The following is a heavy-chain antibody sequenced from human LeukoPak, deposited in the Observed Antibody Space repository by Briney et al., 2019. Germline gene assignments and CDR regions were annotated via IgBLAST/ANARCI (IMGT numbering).Heavy chain of an antibody. D-gene: IGHD2-15*01. CDR2: IIPIFGTA. Sequence: SVKVSCKASGGTFSSYAISWVRQAPGQGLEWMGRIIPIFGTANYAQKFQGRVTITTDESTSTAYMELSSLRSEDTAVCYCATNRDCSGGSCYPYYYYYMDVWGKGTTVTVSS. CDR3: ATNRDCSGGSCYPYYYYYMDV. J-gene: IGHJ6*03. V-gene: IGHV1-69*05. CDR1: GGTFSSYA.